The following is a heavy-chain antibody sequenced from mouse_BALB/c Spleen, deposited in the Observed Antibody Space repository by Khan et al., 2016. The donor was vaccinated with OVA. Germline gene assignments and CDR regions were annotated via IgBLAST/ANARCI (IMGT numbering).Heavy chain of an antibody. CDR1: GFTFSTYG. CDR2: ISTGGHYT. V-gene: IGHV5-6*01. J-gene: IGHJ3*01. Sequence: EVELVESGGDLVKPGGSLKLSCAASGFTFSTYGMSWVRQPPDKRLEWVATISTGGHYTYYPASVKGRFTISRDNAKNTLYLQMTSLKSEDTAMFYCERLAYYYDSEGFAYWGQGTLVTVSA. D-gene: IGHD1-1*01. CDR3: ERLAYYYDSEGFAY.